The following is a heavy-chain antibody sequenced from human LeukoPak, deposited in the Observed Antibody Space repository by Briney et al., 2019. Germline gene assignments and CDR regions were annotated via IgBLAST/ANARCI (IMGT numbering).Heavy chain of an antibody. D-gene: IGHD3-22*01. Sequence: PGGSLRLSCAASGFTFSYYAMSWVRQAPGKGLEWVSTISGSGGSTYYADSVKGRFTISRDNSNNTLYLQMNSLRAEDTAVYYCAKVTTMIVVLSFFDYWGQGTLVTVSS. CDR2: ISGSGGST. V-gene: IGHV3-23*01. J-gene: IGHJ4*02. CDR1: GFTFSYYA. CDR3: AKVTTMIVVLSFFDY.